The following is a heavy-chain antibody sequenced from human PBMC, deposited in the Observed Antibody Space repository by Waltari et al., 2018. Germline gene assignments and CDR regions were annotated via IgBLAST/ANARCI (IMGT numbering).Heavy chain of an antibody. CDR2: INPSGDRT. V-gene: IGHV1-46*01. D-gene: IGHD2-8*01. J-gene: IGHJ4*02. CDR3: ARVATLTTFDY. CDR1: GHPFSNYY. Sequence: QVHLVQSGAEVKKPGASVRVSCKASGHPFSNYYMLWMRQAPGQGLEWMGLINPSGDRTTYAQSFQGRVTLTRDTSTSTVYMELSRLRSEDTAVYFCARVATLTTFDYWGQGTLVTVSP.